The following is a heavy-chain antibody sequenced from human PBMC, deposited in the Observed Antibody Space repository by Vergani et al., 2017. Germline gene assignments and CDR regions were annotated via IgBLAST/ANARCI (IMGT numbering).Heavy chain of an antibody. CDR3: ARDFRLLYNRFDP. Sequence: QVQLVESGGGVVQPGRSLRLSCAASGFTFNQYGMHWVRQAPGKGLEWVAVTWYDGNNKQYADSVKGRFTISRDNYKRTMYLQMNSLRDEDTGVYYCARDFRLLYNRFDPWGQGTLVTVSS. CDR1: GFTFNQYG. J-gene: IGHJ5*02. CDR2: TWYDGNNK. V-gene: IGHV3-33*01. D-gene: IGHD1-14*01.